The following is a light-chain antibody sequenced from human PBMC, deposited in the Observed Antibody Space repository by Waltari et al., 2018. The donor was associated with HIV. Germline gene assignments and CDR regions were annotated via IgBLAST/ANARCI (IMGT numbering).Light chain of an antibody. CDR2: GAS. CDR1: QSVTNSF. Sequence: EIVLTQSPGPLSLSPGERATLSCRASQSVTNSFLAWYQQKPGLAPRLLIYGASSRATGIPDRVSGSGSGTDFTLTISRLEPEDFALYYCQQYGNSPFTFGPGTKVEMK. CDR3: QQYGNSPFT. J-gene: IGKJ3*01. V-gene: IGKV3-20*01.